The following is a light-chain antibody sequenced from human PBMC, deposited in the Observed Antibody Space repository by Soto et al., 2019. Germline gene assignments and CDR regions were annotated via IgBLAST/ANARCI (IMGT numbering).Light chain of an antibody. CDR1: QGICRY. CDR2: AAS. V-gene: IGKV1-9*01. J-gene: IGKJ5*01. CDR3: QQLNSYPST. Sequence: DIPLTQSPSFLSASVGARVTITCRASQGICRYLAWYQQKPGKAPKLLIYAASPLQSGVPSRFSGSGSGTEFTLTISSLQPEDFATYYYQQLNSYPSTFGQGTRLEIK.